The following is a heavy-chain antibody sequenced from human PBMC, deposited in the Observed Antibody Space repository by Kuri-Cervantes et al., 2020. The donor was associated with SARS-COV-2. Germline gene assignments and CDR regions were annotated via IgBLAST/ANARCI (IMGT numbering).Heavy chain of an antibody. CDR1: GYTFTSYA. CDR3: TGGYDSSGYYAY. J-gene: IGHJ4*02. Sequence: ASVKVSCKASGYTFTSYAMHWVRQAPGQRLEWMGWINAGNGNTKYSQKFQGRVTITRDTSASAAYMELSSLRSEDTAVYYCTGGYDSSGYYAYWGQGTRVTVSS. D-gene: IGHD3-22*01. V-gene: IGHV1-3*01. CDR2: INAGNGNT.